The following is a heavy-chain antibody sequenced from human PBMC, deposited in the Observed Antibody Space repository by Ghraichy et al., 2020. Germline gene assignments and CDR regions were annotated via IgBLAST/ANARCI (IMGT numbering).Heavy chain of an antibody. V-gene: IGHV3-7*03. CDR2: IKQDGSEK. Sequence: LSLTCAASGFTFSNYWMTWVRQAPGKGLEWVANIKQDGSEKYYVDSVKGRFTISRDNAKNSLYLQIHSLRAEDTAVYYCARHKPSYYHGSGSYWLDYWGQGTLATVSS. CDR1: GFTFSNYW. CDR3: ARHKPSYYHGSGSYWLDY. D-gene: IGHD3-10*01. J-gene: IGHJ4*02.